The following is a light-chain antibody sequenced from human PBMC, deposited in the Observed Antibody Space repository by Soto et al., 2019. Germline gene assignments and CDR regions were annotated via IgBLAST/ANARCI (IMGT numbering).Light chain of an antibody. Sequence: DIQMNQSPSTLSASVGDGVTITCGASQSISSWLAWYQQKPGKAPKLLIYAASTLQSGVPSRFSGSGSGTDFTLTISCLQSEDFATYYCQQYYSYPWTFGQGTKVDNK. CDR3: QQYYSYPWT. CDR2: AAS. CDR1: QSISSW. J-gene: IGKJ1*01. V-gene: IGKV1-5*01.